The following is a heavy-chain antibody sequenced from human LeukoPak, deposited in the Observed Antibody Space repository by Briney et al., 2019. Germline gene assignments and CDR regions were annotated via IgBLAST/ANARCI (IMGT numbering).Heavy chain of an antibody. Sequence: SVKVSCKASGGTFSSYAISWVRQAPGQGLEWMGGIIPVFGTANYAQKFQGRVTITADESTSTAYMELSSLRSEDTAVYYCAREGEQLAYYYGMDVWGKGTTVTVSS. CDR3: AREGEQLAYYYGMDV. CDR2: IIPVFGTA. V-gene: IGHV1-69*13. J-gene: IGHJ6*04. CDR1: GGTFSSYA. D-gene: IGHD6-13*01.